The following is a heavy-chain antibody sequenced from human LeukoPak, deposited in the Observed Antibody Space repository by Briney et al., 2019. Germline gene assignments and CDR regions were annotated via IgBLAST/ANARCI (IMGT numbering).Heavy chain of an antibody. Sequence: GGSLRLSCAASGFTFSSYAMSWVRQAPGKGLEWVSAISGSGGSTYYTDSVKGRFTISRDNSKNTLYLQMNSLRAEDTAVYYCAKAPGQQLVNFDYWGQGTLVTVSS. J-gene: IGHJ4*02. CDR1: GFTFSSYA. CDR2: ISGSGGST. D-gene: IGHD6-13*01. V-gene: IGHV3-23*01. CDR3: AKAPGQQLVNFDY.